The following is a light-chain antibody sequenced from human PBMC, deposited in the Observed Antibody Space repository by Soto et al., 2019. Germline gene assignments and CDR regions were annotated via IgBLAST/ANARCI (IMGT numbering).Light chain of an antibody. CDR1: QGISNF. CDR2: AAS. Sequence: DIQMTQSPSSLSASVGDRVTITCRASQGISNFLAWYQQRPGKVPKVLIYAASTLQSGVPSRFSGSGSGTDVTLTISSLQPEDVATYYCQKYNSAPSLTFGEGTKVEIK. J-gene: IGKJ4*01. V-gene: IGKV1-27*01. CDR3: QKYNSAPSLT.